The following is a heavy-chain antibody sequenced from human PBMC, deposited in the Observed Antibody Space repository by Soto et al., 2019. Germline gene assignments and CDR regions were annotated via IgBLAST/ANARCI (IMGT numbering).Heavy chain of an antibody. J-gene: IGHJ3*02. CDR3: AKGRWELPPGNAFDI. D-gene: IGHD1-26*01. CDR1: GFPFSRCA. V-gene: IGHV3-23*01. Sequence: EVQLLESGGGLVQPGGSLRLSCAASGFPFSRCAMNWVRQAPGKGLEWVSAISGSGGSTYYADSVKGRFTISRDNSKNTLYLQMNSLRAEDTAVYYCAKGRWELPPGNAFDIWGQGTMVTVSS. CDR2: ISGSGGST.